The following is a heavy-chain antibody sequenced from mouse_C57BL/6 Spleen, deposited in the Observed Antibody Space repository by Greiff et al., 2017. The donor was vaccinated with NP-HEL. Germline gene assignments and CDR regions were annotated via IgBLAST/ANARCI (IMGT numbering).Heavy chain of an antibody. D-gene: IGHD1-1*01. CDR2: INPSSGYT. CDR1: GYTFTSYT. CDR3: ARGSGSSYFDY. Sequence: VQLQESGAELARPGASVKMSCKASGYTFTSYTMHWVKQRPGQGLEWIGYINPSSGYTKYNQKFKDKATLTADKSSSTAYMQLSSLTSEDSAVYYCARGSGSSYFDYWGQGTTLTVSS. V-gene: IGHV1-4*01. J-gene: IGHJ2*01.